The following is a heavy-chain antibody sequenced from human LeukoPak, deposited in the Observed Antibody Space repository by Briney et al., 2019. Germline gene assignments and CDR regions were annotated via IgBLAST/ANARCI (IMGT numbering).Heavy chain of an antibody. D-gene: IGHD2-15*01. Sequence: GGSLRLSCAASGFTFSSYAMTWVRQAPGKGLEWVSTFSSSGGSTYYADSVKGRFTISRDSSKNTLFLQMNSLRAEDTAVYYCAKYCSGGNCYPGLYWGQGTLVTVSS. CDR1: GFTFSSYA. CDR3: AKYCSGGNCYPGLY. CDR2: FSSSGGST. V-gene: IGHV3-23*01. J-gene: IGHJ4*02.